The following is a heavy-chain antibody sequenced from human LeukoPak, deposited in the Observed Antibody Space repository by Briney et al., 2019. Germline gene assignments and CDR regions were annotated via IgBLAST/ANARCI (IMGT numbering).Heavy chain of an antibody. J-gene: IGHJ5*02. V-gene: IGHV1-2*02. CDR2: INPNSGGT. D-gene: IGHD3-9*01. CDR3: ARDGLRYFDWLLYAWFDP. CDR1: GYTFTGYY. Sequence: ASVKVSCKASGYTFTGYYMHWVRQAPGQGLEWMGWINPNSGGTNYAQKFQGRVTMTRDTSISTAYMELSRLRSDDTAVYYCARDGLRYFDWLLYAWFDPWGQGTLVTVSS.